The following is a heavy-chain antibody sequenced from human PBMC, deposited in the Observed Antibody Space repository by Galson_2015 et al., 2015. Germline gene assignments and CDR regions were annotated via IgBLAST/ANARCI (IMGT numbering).Heavy chain of an antibody. V-gene: IGHV3-30-3*01. CDR2: ISYDGSNK. D-gene: IGHD3-10*01. Sequence: SLRLSCAASGFTFSDYAMHWVRQAPGKGLEWVAVISYDGSNKYYADSVKGRFTISRDNSKNTLYLQMNSLRAEDTAVHYCARRAILLWFGELASYFYYVMDVWGHGTTVTVSS. J-gene: IGHJ6*02. CDR1: GFTFSDYA. CDR3: ARRAILLWFGELASYFYYVMDV.